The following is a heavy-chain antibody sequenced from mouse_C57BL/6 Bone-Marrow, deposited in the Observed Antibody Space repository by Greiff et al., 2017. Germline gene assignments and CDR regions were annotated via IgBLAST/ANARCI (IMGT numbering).Heavy chain of an antibody. CDR2: INPGSGGT. J-gene: IGHJ3*01. D-gene: IGHD1-1*01. CDR3: ARHYGSSFFAY. Sequence: LVESGAELVRPGTSVKVSCKASGYAFTNYLIEWVKQRPGQGLEWIGVINPGSGGTNYNEKFKGKATLTADKSSSTAYMQLSSLTAEDSAVYFCARHYGSSFFAYWGQGTLVTVSA. CDR1: GYAFTNYL. V-gene: IGHV1-54*01.